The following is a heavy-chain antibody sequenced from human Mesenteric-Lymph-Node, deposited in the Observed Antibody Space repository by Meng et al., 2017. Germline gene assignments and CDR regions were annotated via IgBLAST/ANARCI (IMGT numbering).Heavy chain of an antibody. CDR1: GGSISSSNW. CDR2: IYHSGGT. CDR3: ARDPYATGWAG. Sequence: QLQESGRALVKLSGPLSLTCAVFGGSISSSNWWSWVRQPPGKGLEWIGEIYHSGGTNYNPSLRGRVTISLDKSKNQFSLTLRSVTAADTAVYYCARDPYATGWAGWGQGTLVTVSS. V-gene: IGHV4-4*02. D-gene: IGHD6-19*01. J-gene: IGHJ4*02.